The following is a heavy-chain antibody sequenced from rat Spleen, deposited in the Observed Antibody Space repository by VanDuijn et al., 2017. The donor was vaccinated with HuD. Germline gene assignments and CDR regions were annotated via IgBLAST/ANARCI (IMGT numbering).Heavy chain of an antibody. CDR1: GFTFSNYY. CDR3: TTLPRGYYDASDVMDA. CDR2: MTTGGGNT. Sequence: EVQLVETGGGLVQPGKSLKLSCAALGFTFSNYYMAWVRQAPTKGLEWVASMTTGGGNTYYRDSVKGRFTISRDNAKSTLYLQMDSLRSEDTATYYCTTLPRGYYDASDVMDAWGQGASVTVSS. D-gene: IGHD1-12*01. V-gene: IGHV5-25*01. J-gene: IGHJ4*01.